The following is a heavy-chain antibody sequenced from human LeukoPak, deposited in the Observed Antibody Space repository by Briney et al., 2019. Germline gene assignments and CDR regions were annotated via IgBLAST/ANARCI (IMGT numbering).Heavy chain of an antibody. Sequence: GGSLGLSCAASRFTFSTNAMSWVRQAPGKGLEWVSAINTYYADSVKGRFTISRDNAKNTLYRQMDSLRADDTAVYYCAKCGYTGCHLIDFWGQGTLVTVSS. CDR3: AKCGYTGCHLIDF. V-gene: IGHV3-23*01. D-gene: IGHD5-12*01. J-gene: IGHJ4*02. CDR1: RFTFSTNA. CDR2: INT.